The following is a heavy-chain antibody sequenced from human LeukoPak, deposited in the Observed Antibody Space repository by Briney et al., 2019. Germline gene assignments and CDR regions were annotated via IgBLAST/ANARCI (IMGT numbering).Heavy chain of an antibody. D-gene: IGHD4-23*01. J-gene: IGHJ6*03. CDR1: GGSFSGYY. Sequence: NPSETLSLTCAVYGGSFSGYYWSWIRQPPGKGLEWIGEINHSGSTNYNPSLKSRVTISVDTSKNQFSLKLSSVTAADTAVYYCATSTVVTSSIYYYMDVWGKGTTVTISS. CDR2: INHSGST. V-gene: IGHV4-34*01. CDR3: ATSTVVTSSIYYYMDV.